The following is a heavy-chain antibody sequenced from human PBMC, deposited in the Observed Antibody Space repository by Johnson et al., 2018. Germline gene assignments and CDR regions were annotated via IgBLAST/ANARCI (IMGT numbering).Heavy chain of an antibody. CDR1: GFTFDDYA. CDR3: AKGGIAVAGELLDAFDV. CDR2: ISWDGGST. V-gene: IGHV3-43D*03. J-gene: IGHJ3*01. D-gene: IGHD6-19*01. Sequence: VQLVESGGVVVQPGGSLGLSCAASGFTFDDYAMHWVRQAPGKGVEWVSLISWDGGSTYYADSVKGRFTISRDNSKNSLYLQMNSLRAEDTPLYYCAKGGIAVAGELLDAFDVWGQGTMVTVSS.